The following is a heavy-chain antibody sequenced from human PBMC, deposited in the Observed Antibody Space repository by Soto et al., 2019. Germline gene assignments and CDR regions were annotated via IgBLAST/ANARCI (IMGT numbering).Heavy chain of an antibody. V-gene: IGHV3-30*18. CDR3: AKDRDGYNLDY. Sequence: QVQLVESGGGVVQPGRSLRLSCAASGFTFSSYGMHWVRQAPGKGLEWVAVISYDGSNKYYADSVKGRFTISRDNSKNTLYLQMNSLRAEDTAVYYCAKDRDGYNLDYWGQGTLVTVSS. J-gene: IGHJ4*02. D-gene: IGHD5-12*01. CDR2: ISYDGSNK. CDR1: GFTFSSYG.